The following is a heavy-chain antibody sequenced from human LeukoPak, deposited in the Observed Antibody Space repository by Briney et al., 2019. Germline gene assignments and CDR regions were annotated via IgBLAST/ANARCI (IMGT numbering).Heavy chain of an antibody. V-gene: IGHV3-74*01. Sequence: GGSLRPSCAASGFTFSSHWMHWVRQAPGKGLVWVSRINGAGSSTSYADSVKGRFTVSRDNAKNTLNLQMNSLRAEDTAVYYCARDLFFSDAGYSSGWRAEYFHHWGQGILVTVSS. J-gene: IGHJ1*01. CDR3: ARDLFFSDAGYSSGWRAEYFHH. CDR2: INGAGSST. CDR1: GFTFSSHW. D-gene: IGHD6-19*01.